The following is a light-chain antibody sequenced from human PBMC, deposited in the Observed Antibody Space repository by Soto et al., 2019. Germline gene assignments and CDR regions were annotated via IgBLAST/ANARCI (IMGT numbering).Light chain of an antibody. CDR2: AND. Sequence: QSVLTQPPSASRTPGQRVTIPCSGSSSDIGSNSVNWYQQLPGAAPRLLIYANDHRPSGVPDRFSASKSGTSASLALSGVRSEDEAFYYCATWSDSLKGWVFGGGTKVTVL. CDR1: SSDIGSNS. V-gene: IGLV1-44*01. J-gene: IGLJ3*02. CDR3: ATWSDSLKGWV.